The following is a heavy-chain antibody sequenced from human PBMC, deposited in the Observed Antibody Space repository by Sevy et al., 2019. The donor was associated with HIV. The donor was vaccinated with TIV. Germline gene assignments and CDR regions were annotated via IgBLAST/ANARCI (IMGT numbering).Heavy chain of an antibody. CDR1: GFTFSSYA. D-gene: IGHD6-19*01. V-gene: IGHV3-23*01. CDR2: ISGSGGST. Sequence: GGSLRLSCAASGFTFSSYAMSWVRQAPGKGLEWVSAISGSGGSTYYADSVKGRFTISRDNSKNTLYLQMNSLRAEDTAVYYCAKPRRQHSSPPYFDYWGQGTLVTVSS. CDR3: AKPRRQHSSPPYFDY. J-gene: IGHJ4*02.